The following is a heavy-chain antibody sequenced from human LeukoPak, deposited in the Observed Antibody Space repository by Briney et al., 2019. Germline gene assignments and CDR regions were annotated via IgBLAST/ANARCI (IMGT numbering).Heavy chain of an antibody. CDR2: IRSKANSYAT. Sequence: GGSLRLPCAASGFTFSGSAMHWVRQASGKGLEWVGRIRSKANSYATAYAASVKGRFTISRDDLKNTAYLQLNSLKTEDTAVYYCTSYSGYDLASFDFWGQGTLVTVSS. V-gene: IGHV3-73*01. D-gene: IGHD5-12*01. J-gene: IGHJ4*02. CDR3: TSYSGYDLASFDF. CDR1: GFTFSGSA.